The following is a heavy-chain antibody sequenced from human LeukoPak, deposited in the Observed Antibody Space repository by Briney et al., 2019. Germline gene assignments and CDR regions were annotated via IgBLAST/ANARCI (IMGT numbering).Heavy chain of an antibody. CDR1: GFTFSSYW. V-gene: IGHV3-74*01. J-gene: IGHJ5*02. D-gene: IGHD3-3*01. Sequence: GGSLRLSCAASGFTFSSYWMHWVRQAPGKGLVWVSRINSDGSSTSYADSVKGRFTISRDNAKNTLYLQMNSLRAEDTALYYCAREACITIFGVVTANWFDPWGQGTLVTVSS. CDR3: AREACITIFGVVTANWFDP. CDR2: INSDGSST.